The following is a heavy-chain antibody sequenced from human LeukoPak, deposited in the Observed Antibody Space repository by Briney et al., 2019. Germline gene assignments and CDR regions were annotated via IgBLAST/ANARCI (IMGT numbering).Heavy chain of an antibody. CDR1: GFTFSSCA. CDR2: IGGSGGST. J-gene: IGHJ4*02. CDR3: AKAVTADYFDY. V-gene: IGHV3-23*01. D-gene: IGHD2-21*02. Sequence: GGSLRLSCAASGFTFSSCAMSWVRQAPGKGLEWVSDIGGSGGSTYYADSVKGRFTISRDNSKNTLYLQMSSLRAEDTAVYYCAKAVTADYFDYWGQGTLVTVSS.